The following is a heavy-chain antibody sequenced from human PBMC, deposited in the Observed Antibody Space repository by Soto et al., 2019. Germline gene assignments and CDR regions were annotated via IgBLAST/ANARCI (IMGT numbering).Heavy chain of an antibody. J-gene: IGHJ4*02. Sequence: SETLSLACPVYGGFVSDHYWGWVRQLGGVGLEWIARIHPGGHNNYSPSRMSRVTMSVDTSHNLFSLKLTSVTAADTDVCYCVRGPYCCGDCYFASWGQGALVTVSS. CDR2: IHPGGHN. CDR1: GGFVSDHY. CDR3: VRGPYCCGDCYFAS. D-gene: IGHD2-21*02. V-gene: IGHV4-59*10.